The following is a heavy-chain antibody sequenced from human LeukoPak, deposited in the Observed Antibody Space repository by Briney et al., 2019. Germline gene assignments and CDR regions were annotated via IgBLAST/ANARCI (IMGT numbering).Heavy chain of an antibody. D-gene: IGHD3-9*01. V-gene: IGHV3-23*01. J-gene: IGHJ4*02. Sequence: GGSLRLSCAASGFTFSSYAMSWVCQAPGKGLEWVSAISSSGGSTYYADSVKGRFTISRDNSKNTLYLQMNSLRAEDTAVYYCAKTDMDYDILTVSYFDYWGQGTLVTVSS. CDR1: GFTFSSYA. CDR2: ISSSGGST. CDR3: AKTDMDYDILTVSYFDY.